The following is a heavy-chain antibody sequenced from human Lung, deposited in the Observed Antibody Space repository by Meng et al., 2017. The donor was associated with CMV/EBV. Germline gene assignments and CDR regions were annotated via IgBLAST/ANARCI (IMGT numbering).Heavy chain of an antibody. D-gene: IGHD4-17*01. CDR2: VGAENGET. CDR1: GYKFAIFG. J-gene: IGHJ4*02. CDR3: ARAGAAVTTNFDF. V-gene: IGHV1-18*01. Sequence: TSSGYKFAIFGIPWVRQSPGQGLEWVGWVGAENGETNYGQKFQGRVTVTADTFTKTAYMEMRSLRSDDSAIYYCARAGAAVTTNFDFWGQGTLVTVSS.